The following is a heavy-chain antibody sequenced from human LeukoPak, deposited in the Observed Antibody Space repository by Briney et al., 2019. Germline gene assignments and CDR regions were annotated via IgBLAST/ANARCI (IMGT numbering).Heavy chain of an antibody. CDR1: GYIFTNYG. CDR3: ARDVRRLGEVDI. Sequence: ASVKVSCKASGYIFTNYGISWVRQAPGQGLEWMGWISAYNGNTNYAQKLQDRVTMTTDTSTTTAYMELRSLRSDDTAVYYCARDVRRLGEVDIWGQGTMVTVSS. V-gene: IGHV1-18*01. CDR2: ISAYNGNT. J-gene: IGHJ3*02. D-gene: IGHD3-10*02.